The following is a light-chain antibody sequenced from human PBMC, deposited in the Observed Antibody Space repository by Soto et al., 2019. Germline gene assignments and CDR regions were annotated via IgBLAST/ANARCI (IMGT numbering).Light chain of an antibody. Sequence: DIKLTQSPSFLSASVGDRVTITCRASQGISSYLAWYQQKPGKAPKFLIYAASTLESGVPSRFSGSGSGTEFTLTISSLQPEDFATYYGQRLDNYPITFGQGTRLEIK. CDR2: AAS. J-gene: IGKJ5*01. CDR1: QGISSY. V-gene: IGKV1-9*01. CDR3: QRLDNYPIT.